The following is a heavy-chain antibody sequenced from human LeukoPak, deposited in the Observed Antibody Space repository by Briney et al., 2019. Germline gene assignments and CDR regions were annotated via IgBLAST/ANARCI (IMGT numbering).Heavy chain of an antibody. J-gene: IGHJ3*02. CDR3: ARDRGWTNDGVDI. CDR1: GYTFTGYY. V-gene: IGHV1-2*02. Sequence: GASVKVSFKASGYTFTGYYIHWVRQAPGQGLEWMGWINPNTDATNYAQKFQGRVTMTRDTSISTAYMELISLRSDDTAVFYCARDRGWTNDGVDIWGQGTMVTVSS. D-gene: IGHD3-10*01. CDR2: INPNTDAT.